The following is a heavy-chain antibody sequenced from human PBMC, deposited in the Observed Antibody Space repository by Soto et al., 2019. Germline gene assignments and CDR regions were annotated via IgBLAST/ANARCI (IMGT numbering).Heavy chain of an antibody. V-gene: IGHV4-31*03. D-gene: IGHD3-3*01. CDR2: IYYSGST. J-gene: IGHJ6*02. Sequence: TLSLTCTVSGGSISSGGYYWSWIRQHPGKGLEWIGYIYYSGSTYYNPSLKSRVTISVDTSKNQFSLKLSSVTAADTAVYYCAGCITSSLLGMDVWGQGTTVTVSS. CDR1: GGSISSGGYY. CDR3: AGCITSSLLGMDV.